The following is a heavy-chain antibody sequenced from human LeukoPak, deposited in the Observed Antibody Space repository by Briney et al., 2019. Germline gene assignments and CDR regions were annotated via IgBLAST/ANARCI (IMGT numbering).Heavy chain of an antibody. V-gene: IGHV3-7*01. J-gene: IGHJ5*01. CDR2: IKQDGSEN. CDR3: ATAIAMAGDS. D-gene: IGHD6-19*01. Sequence: PGGSLRLSCAASGFTFTSNWMSWFRQAPGKGLEWVAHIKQDGSENYYVDSVKGRFTISRDNAKNSLYLEMNRLRDDDTGVYYCATAIAMAGDSWGQGTLVTVSS. CDR1: GFTFTSNW.